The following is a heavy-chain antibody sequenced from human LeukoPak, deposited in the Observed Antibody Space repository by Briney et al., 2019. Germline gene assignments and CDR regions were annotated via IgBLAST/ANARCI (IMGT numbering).Heavy chain of an antibody. J-gene: IGHJ5*02. Sequence: GGSLRLSCAASGFTFSSYAMHWVRQAPGKGLEWVAVISYDGSNKYYADSVKGRFTISRDNSKNTLYLQMNSLRAEDTAVYYCARDLLSRNWFDPWGQGTLVTVSS. CDR3: ARDLLSRNWFDP. D-gene: IGHD1-26*01. V-gene: IGHV3-30*04. CDR2: ISYDGSNK. CDR1: GFTFSSYA.